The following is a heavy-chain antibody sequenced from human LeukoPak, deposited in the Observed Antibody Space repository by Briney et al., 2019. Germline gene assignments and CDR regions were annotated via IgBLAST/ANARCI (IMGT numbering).Heavy chain of an antibody. J-gene: IGHJ5*02. D-gene: IGHD6-13*01. CDR3: ARHSSRYNWFDP. CDR2: IYYIGIT. CDR1: GGSISSHY. Sequence: SETLSLTCTVSGGSISSHYWSWIRQPPGKGLEWLGYIYYIGITNYNASLQSRVTISVDTSKNQFSLKLTSLTAADTAVYYCARHSSRYNWFDPWGQGTLVTVSS. V-gene: IGHV4-59*08.